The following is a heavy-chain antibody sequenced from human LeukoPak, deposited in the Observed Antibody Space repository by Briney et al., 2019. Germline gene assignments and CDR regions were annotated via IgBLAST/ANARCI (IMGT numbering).Heavy chain of an antibody. Sequence: PGGSLRLSCAASGFTVSSNYMSWVRQAPGKGLEWVSVIYSGGSTYYADSVKGRFTISRDNSKNTLYLQMNSLRAEDTAVYYCARDGAGYCSGGGCSAYCGGDCSGAFDIWGQGTMVTVSS. CDR3: ARDGAGYCSGGGCSAYCGGDCSGAFDI. D-gene: IGHD2-21*02. J-gene: IGHJ3*02. V-gene: IGHV3-53*01. CDR1: GFTVSSNY. CDR2: IYSGGST.